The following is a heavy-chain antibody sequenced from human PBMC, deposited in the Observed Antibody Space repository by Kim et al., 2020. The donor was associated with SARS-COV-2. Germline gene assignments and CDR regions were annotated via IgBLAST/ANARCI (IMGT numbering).Heavy chain of an antibody. CDR2: IYYSGST. V-gene: IGHV4-59*01. D-gene: IGHD3-10*01. CDR1: GGSISSYY. CDR3: ARVVTMVQGVIIAPYYYYYMGV. Sequence: SETLSLTCTVSGGSISSYYWSWIRQPPGKGLEWIGYIYYSGSTNYNPSLKSRVTISVDTSKNQFSLKLSSVTAADTAVYYCARVVTMVQGVIIAPYYYYYMGVWGKGTTVTVSS. J-gene: IGHJ6*03.